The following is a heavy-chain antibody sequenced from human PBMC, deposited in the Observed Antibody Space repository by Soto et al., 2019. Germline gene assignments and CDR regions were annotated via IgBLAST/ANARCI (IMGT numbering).Heavy chain of an antibody. Sequence: GGSLRLSCAASGFTFSTYSMNWVRQAPGKGLEWVSSISSGSSYIYYADSVKGRFTVSRDNAKNSLYLQMNSLRAEDTAVYYCAREGRVVVPAAMSRAFYIWGQGTMVTVSS. D-gene: IGHD2-2*01. J-gene: IGHJ3*02. V-gene: IGHV3-21*01. CDR1: GFTFSTYS. CDR3: AREGRVVVPAAMSRAFYI. CDR2: ISSGSSYI.